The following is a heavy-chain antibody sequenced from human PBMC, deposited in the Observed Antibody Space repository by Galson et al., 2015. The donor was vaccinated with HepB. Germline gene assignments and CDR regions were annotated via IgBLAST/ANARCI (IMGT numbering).Heavy chain of an antibody. D-gene: IGHD3-10*01. CDR2: IRYDGSNK. V-gene: IGHV3-30*02. CDR3: AKPYYYGSGSYLSDY. CDR1: GFTFSSYG. J-gene: IGHJ4*02. Sequence: SLRLSCAASGFTFSSYGMHWVRQAPGKGLEWVAFIRYDGSNKYYADSVKGRFTISRDNSKNTLYLQMSSLRAEDTAVYYCAKPYYYGSGSYLSDYWGQGTLVTVSS.